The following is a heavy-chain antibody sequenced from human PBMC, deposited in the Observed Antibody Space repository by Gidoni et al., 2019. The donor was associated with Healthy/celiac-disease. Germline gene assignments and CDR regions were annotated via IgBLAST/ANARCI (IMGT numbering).Heavy chain of an antibody. D-gene: IGHD6-13*01. Sequence: QVQLQESGPGLVTPSQTLSLTFPVSGGPIRRGDSYWSWLRQHPGKGLEWIGYIYYRGSTYYNPSLKSRVTISVDTSKNQFSLKLSSVTAADTAVYYCAREGAGDSSSWYFAYWGQGTLVTVSS. CDR3: AREGAGDSSSWYFAY. V-gene: IGHV4-30-4*01. J-gene: IGHJ4*02. CDR2: IYYRGST. CDR1: GGPIRRGDSY.